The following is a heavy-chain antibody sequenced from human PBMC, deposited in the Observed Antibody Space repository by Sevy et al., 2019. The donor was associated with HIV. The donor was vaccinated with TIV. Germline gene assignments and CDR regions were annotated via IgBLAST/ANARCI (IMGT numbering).Heavy chain of an antibody. J-gene: IGHJ4*02. Sequence: SETLSLTCAVSGGSINSFFWSWIRQSPGKGLEWIGYVYDSGNSEYNPSLRSRVTISVDTSKKQFSLKPSSVTAADTAVYYCARGGGIYYDSRGFHPQYYFVSWGQGTLVTVSS. D-gene: IGHD3-22*01. CDR3: ARGGGIYYDSRGFHPQYYFVS. V-gene: IGHV4-59*01. CDR2: VYDSGNS. CDR1: GGSINSFF.